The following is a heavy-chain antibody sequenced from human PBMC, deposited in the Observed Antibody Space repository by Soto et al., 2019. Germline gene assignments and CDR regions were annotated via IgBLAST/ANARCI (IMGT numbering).Heavy chain of an antibody. V-gene: IGHV4-34*01. CDR2: INHSGST. J-gene: IGHJ4*02. CDR3: ARGRCSSTSCYTPYYFDY. CDR1: GGSFSGYY. D-gene: IGHD2-2*02. Sequence: SETLSLTCAVYGGSFSGYYWSWIRQPPGKGLEWIGEINHSGSTNYNPSLKSRVTISVDTSKNQFSLKLSSVTAADTAVYYCARGRCSSTSCYTPYYFDYWGQGTLVTVSS.